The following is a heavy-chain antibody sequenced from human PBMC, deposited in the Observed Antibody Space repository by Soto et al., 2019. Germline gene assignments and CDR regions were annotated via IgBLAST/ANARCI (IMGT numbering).Heavy chain of an antibody. V-gene: IGHV3-7*01. D-gene: IGHD5-12*01. J-gene: IGHJ6*03. CDR1: GFTFSSYW. CDR3: AREREIYTPYYYYYMDV. CDR2: IKQDGSEK. Sequence: GGSLRLSCAASGFTFSSYWMSWVRQAPGKGLEWVANIKQDGSEKYYVDSVKGRFTISRDNAKNSLYLQMNSLRAEDTAVYYCAREREIYTPYYYYYMDVWGKGTTVTVSS.